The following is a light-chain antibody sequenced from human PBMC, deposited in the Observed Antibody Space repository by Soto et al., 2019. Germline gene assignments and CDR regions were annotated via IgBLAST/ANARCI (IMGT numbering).Light chain of an antibody. CDR1: QSVSSN. J-gene: IGKJ1*01. CDR3: EQYNSWPQT. Sequence: EIVMTQSPATLSVSPGERATLSCRASQSVSSNLAWYQQKPGQAPRLLIYGASTRATGIPARFSGSGSGTEFTLTISSLQSEDFAVYYCEQYNSWPQTFGQETKVEIK. CDR2: GAS. V-gene: IGKV3-15*01.